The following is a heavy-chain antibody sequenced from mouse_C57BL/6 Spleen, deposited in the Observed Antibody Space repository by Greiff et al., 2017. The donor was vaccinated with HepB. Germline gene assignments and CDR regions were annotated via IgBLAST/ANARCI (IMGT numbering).Heavy chain of an antibody. Sequence: VKLQESGAELVRPGASVTLSCKASGYTFTDYEMHWVKQTPVHGLEWIGAIDPETGGTAYNQKFKGKAILTADKSSSTAYMELRSLTSEDSAVYYCTRDGSSHYYAMDYWGQGTSVTVSS. J-gene: IGHJ4*01. CDR2: IDPETGGT. D-gene: IGHD1-1*01. CDR1: GYTFTDYE. CDR3: TRDGSSHYYAMDY. V-gene: IGHV1-15*01.